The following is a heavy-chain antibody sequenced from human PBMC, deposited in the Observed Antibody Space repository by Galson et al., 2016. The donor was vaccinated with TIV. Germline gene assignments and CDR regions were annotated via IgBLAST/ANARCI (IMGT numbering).Heavy chain of an antibody. V-gene: IGHV2-5*02. CDR3: AHRRPLTYYFDF. J-gene: IGHJ4*02. Sequence: PALVKPTQTVTLTCTFSGFSLSSNGVGVGWIRQPPGKALEWLALIYWDDEKRYNLSLESRLSIIKDTSKNKVVLTLTNVDPVDTATYYCAHRRPLTYYFDFWGQGALVTVSS. CDR2: IYWDDEK. CDR1: GFSLSSNGVG. D-gene: IGHD2-21*01.